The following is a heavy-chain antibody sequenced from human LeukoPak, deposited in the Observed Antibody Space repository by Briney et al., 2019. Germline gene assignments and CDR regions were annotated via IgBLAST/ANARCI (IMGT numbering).Heavy chain of an antibody. CDR1: GGSISSGTYY. J-gene: IGHJ4*02. D-gene: IGHD4-23*01. CDR3: ASARNYGGNSRLDY. Sequence: SETLSLTCTVSGGSISSGTYYWGWIRQPPGKGLEWIGSVYYSGSTYYNPSLKSRVTISVDTSKNQFTLKLSSVTAADTAVYYCASARNYGGNSRLDYWGQGTLVTVSS. CDR2: VYYSGST. V-gene: IGHV4-39*01.